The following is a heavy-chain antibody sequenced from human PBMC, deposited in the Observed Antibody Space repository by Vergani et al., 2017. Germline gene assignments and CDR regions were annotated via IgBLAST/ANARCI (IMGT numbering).Heavy chain of an antibody. CDR2: IIPIFGTA. CDR1: GYSFTSYW. Sequence: VQLVQSGAEVKTPGESLKISCKGSGYSFTSYWIGWVRQMPGKGLEWMGGIIPIFGTANYAQKFQGRVTITADKSTSTAYMELSSLRSEDTAVYYFARADIVVVPAAIYYYYMDVWGKGPRSPSP. V-gene: IGHV1-69*06. D-gene: IGHD2-2*02. J-gene: IGHJ6*03. CDR3: ARADIVVVPAAIYYYYMDV.